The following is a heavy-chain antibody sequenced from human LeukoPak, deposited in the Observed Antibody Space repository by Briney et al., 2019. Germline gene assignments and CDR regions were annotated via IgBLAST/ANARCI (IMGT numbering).Heavy chain of an antibody. J-gene: IGHJ3*01. CDR3: ATTLYSGIYGDAFDV. Sequence: GESLKISCQGSGYSFTSYWIGWVRQMPGKGLEWMGIMYPGDSETRYSPSFQSQNTISADKSISTAYLQWSSLKASDTAMYYCATTLYSGIYGDAFDVWGQGTMVTVSS. CDR2: MYPGDSET. D-gene: IGHD1-26*01. CDR1: GYSFTSYW. V-gene: IGHV5-51*01.